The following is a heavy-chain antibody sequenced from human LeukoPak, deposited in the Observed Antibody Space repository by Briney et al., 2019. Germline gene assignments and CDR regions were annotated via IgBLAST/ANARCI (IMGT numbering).Heavy chain of an antibody. J-gene: IGHJ4*02. CDR3: ARGLTGDPTTGFDY. Sequence: GASVKVSCKASGYTFTGYYMHWVRQAPGQGLEWMGWINPNSGGTNYAQKFQGRVTMTRDTSISTAYMELSRLRSDDTAVYYCARGLTGDPTTGFDYWGQGTLVTVSS. CDR1: GYTFTGYY. V-gene: IGHV1-2*02. CDR2: INPNSGGT. D-gene: IGHD7-27*01.